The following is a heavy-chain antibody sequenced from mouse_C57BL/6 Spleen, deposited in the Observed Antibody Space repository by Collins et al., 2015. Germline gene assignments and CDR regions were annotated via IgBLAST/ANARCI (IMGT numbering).Heavy chain of an antibody. CDR2: IYPGSGST. V-gene: IGHV1-55*01. CDR1: GYTFTSYW. J-gene: IGHJ3*01. D-gene: IGHD2-4*01. Sequence: QVQLQQPGAELVKPGASVKMSCKASGYTFTSYWITWVKQRPGQGLEWIGDIYPGSGSTNYNEKFKSKATLTLDTSSSTAYMQFSSLTSEDSAVYYCARERSRRREAFAYWGQGTLVTVSA. CDR3: ARERSRRREAFAY.